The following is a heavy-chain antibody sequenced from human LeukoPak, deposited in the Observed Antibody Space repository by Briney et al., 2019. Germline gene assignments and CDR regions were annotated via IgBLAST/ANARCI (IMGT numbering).Heavy chain of an antibody. CDR1: GFTFSSYG. J-gene: IGHJ4*02. CDR3: ARPTYSGSYYWFDY. V-gene: IGHV3-33*01. D-gene: IGHD1-26*01. Sequence: VRSLRLSCAASGFTFSSYGMHWVRQAPGQGLGWVAVIWYDGSNKYYADSVKGRFTISRDNSKNTLYLQMNSLRAEDTAVYYCARPTYSGSYYWFDYWGQGTLVTVSS. CDR2: IWYDGSNK.